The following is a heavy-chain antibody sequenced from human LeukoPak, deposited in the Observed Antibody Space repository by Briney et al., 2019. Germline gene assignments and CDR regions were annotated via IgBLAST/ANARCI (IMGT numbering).Heavy chain of an antibody. Sequence: ASVKVSCKASGYTFTVYYMHWVRQAPGLGLEWMGRINPDSGDTNYAQHFQGRVTMTRDTSISTVYMELSSLSYDDTAVYYCARDLSSTPHWELDYWGQGTLVTVSS. D-gene: IGHD1-26*01. J-gene: IGHJ4*02. CDR3: ARDLSSTPHWELDY. V-gene: IGHV1-2*06. CDR2: INPDSGDT. CDR1: GYTFTVYY.